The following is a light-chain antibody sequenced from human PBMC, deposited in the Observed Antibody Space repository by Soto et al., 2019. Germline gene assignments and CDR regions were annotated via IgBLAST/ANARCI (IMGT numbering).Light chain of an antibody. Sequence: EVVMTQSPATLSLSPGERATLSCRASQSVSSSLAWYQQKPGQAPRLLLYGASTRAAGIPARFSGSGSETEFTLNISSLQAEDVEIYYGQQYNNWWTFGQGTKVEIK. CDR2: GAS. V-gene: IGKV3-15*01. CDR3: QQYNNWWT. J-gene: IGKJ1*01. CDR1: QSVSSS.